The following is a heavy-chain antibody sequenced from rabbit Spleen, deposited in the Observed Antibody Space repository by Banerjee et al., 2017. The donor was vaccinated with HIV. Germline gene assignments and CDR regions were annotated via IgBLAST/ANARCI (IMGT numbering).Heavy chain of an antibody. D-gene: IGHD6-1*01. CDR2: IEPIFGNT. J-gene: IGHJ3*01. CDR3: ARYVHSNDVYDL. Sequence: QEQLVESGGGLVQPGGSLKLSCKASGFDFSNYGVTWVRQAPGKGLEWIGYIEPIFGNTYYANWVNGRFTISSHNAQNTLYLQLSSLTAADTATYFCARYVHSNDVYDLWGQGTLVTVS. V-gene: IGHV1S47*01. CDR1: GFDFSNYG.